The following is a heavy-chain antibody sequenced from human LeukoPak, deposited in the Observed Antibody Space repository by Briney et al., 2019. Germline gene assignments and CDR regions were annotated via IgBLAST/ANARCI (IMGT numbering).Heavy chain of an antibody. J-gene: IGHJ4*02. CDR1: GYTFTGHY. Sequence: ASVKVSCKASGYTFTGHYIHWVRQAPGQGLEWMGWIHPNTGGTKYAQKFQGRVTMTRDTSSSTAYMELSSLRSADTAVYYCARESVPAVAARRGLNYWGQGTLVAVSS. CDR3: ARESVPAVAARRGLNY. D-gene: IGHD6-6*01. CDR2: IHPNTGGT. V-gene: IGHV1-2*02.